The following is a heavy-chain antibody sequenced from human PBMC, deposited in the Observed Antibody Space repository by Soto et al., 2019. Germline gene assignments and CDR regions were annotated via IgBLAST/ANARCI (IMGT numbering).Heavy chain of an antibody. J-gene: IGHJ3*02. CDR2: INPNGDTT. D-gene: IGHD3-22*01. Sequence: ASVKVSCKASGYTSTNYYMHWLRQAPGQGLEWMGIINPNGDTTSYAQKFLGRITLTRDTSTSTVYMELSSLTSDDTAVYYCARGTRIVVVIGGAFDIWGQGTMVTV. CDR3: ARGTRIVVVIGGAFDI. V-gene: IGHV1-46*01. CDR1: GYTSTNYY.